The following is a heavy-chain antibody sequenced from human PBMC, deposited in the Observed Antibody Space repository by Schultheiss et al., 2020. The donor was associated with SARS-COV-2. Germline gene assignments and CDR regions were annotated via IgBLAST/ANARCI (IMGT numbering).Heavy chain of an antibody. CDR3: ARGDISGDSDY. CDR2: IYYSGST. J-gene: IGHJ4*02. Sequence: SETLSLTCAVYGGSFSGYYWSWIRQPPGKGLEWIGYIYYSGSTNYNPSLKSRVTISVDTSKNQFSLKLSSVTAADTAVYYCARGDISGDSDYLGQGTLVTGSS. D-gene: IGHD3-22*01. V-gene: IGHV4-59*01. CDR1: GGSFSGYY.